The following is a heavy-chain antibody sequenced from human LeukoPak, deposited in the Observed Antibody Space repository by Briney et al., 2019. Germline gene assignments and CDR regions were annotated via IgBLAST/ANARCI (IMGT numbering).Heavy chain of an antibody. CDR3: ARDLTTLYYYYYMDV. V-gene: IGHV4-4*07. CDR1: GGSISSYY. D-gene: IGHD3-3*01. Sequence: IPSETLSLTCTVSGGSISSYYWSWIRQPAGKGLEWIGRIYTSGSTNYNPSLKSRVTMSVDTSKNQFSLKLSSVTAADTAVYYCARDLTTLYYYYYMDVWGKGTTVTVSS. CDR2: IYTSGST. J-gene: IGHJ6*03.